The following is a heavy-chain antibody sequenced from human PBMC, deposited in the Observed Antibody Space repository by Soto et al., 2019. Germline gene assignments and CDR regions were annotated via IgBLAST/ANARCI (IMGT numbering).Heavy chain of an antibody. CDR3: ARDQTVAGPTTCDY. CDR1: GYTFKDYF. J-gene: IGHJ4*01. V-gene: IGHV1-2*02. CDR2: INSNTGGT. D-gene: IGHD6-19*01. Sequence: ASVKVSCKASGYTFKDYFLHWVRQAPGQGLEWMGWINSNTGGTNYAQKFQGRVTMTRDTPISTAYMELNSLRADDTAVYYCARDQTVAGPTTCDYWGHGTLVTVSS.